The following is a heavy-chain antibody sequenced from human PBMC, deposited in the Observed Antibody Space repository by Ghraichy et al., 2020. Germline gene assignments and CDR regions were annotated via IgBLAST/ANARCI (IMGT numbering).Heavy chain of an antibody. V-gene: IGHV2-5*02. CDR1: GFSLTAGLG. CDR3: ALRTECSDRRCFTENWFDP. D-gene: IGHD2-15*01. J-gene: IGHJ5*02. CDR2: VYWDDDK. Sequence: SGPTLVKPTQTLTLTCTFSGFSLTAGLGVAWIRQPPGKALEWLALVYWDDDKRYSPSLKSRLTITMDTSKNQVVLTMTNVDPVDTATYYCALRTECSDRRCFTENWFDPWGQGILVSVSS.